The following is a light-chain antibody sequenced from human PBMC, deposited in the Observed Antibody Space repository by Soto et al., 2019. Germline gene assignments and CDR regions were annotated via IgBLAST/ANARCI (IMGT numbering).Light chain of an antibody. CDR2: AAS. CDR3: QQYYSYPLIT. CDR1: QGISSY. Sequence: IRMTQSPSSFSASTGDRVTITCRARQGISSYLAWYQQKPVKAPKLLIYAASTLQSGVPSRFSGSGSVTDFTLTISCLQSEDFATYYCQQYYSYPLITFGQGTKVDIK. V-gene: IGKV1-8*01. J-gene: IGKJ2*01.